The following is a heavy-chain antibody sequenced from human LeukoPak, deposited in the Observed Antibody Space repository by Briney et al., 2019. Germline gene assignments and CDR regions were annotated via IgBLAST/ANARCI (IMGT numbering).Heavy chain of an antibody. CDR1: GGSITGYS. D-gene: IGHD1-1*01. CDR3: VRRIQLCSYWLFDL. CDR2: VFDSGTT. Sequence: PSETLSLTCSVSGGSITGYSWGWIRQPPAKGMDCIGYVFDSGTTNHNPSLNRRIRVSVDTSKNRFSLTLTSVTVADTAVYVCVRRIQLCSYWLFDLWGRGTLV. V-gene: IGHV4-59*08. J-gene: IGHJ2*01.